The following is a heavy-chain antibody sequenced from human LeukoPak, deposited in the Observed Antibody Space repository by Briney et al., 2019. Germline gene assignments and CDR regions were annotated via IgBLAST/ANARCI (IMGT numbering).Heavy chain of an antibody. CDR1: GGSFSGYY. J-gene: IGHJ5*02. CDR3: ARPPGIAAAWFDP. Sequence: SETLSLTCAVYGGSFSGYYWSWIRQPPGKGLEWIGEINHSGSTNYNPSLQSRVTISVDKSKDQLSLKLNSVTATDTAIYYCARPPGIAAAWFDPWGQGTLVTVSS. D-gene: IGHD6-13*01. V-gene: IGHV4-34*01. CDR2: INHSGST.